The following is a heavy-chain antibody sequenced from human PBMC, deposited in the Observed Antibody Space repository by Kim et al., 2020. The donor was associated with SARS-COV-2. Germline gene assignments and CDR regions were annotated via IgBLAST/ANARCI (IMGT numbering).Heavy chain of an antibody. J-gene: IGHJ4*02. Sequence: SSYIYYADSVKGRFTISRDNAKNSLYLQMNSLRAEDTAVYYCARDKTMTYWGQGTLVTVSS. CDR2: SSYI. D-gene: IGHD2-21*02. V-gene: IGHV3-21*01. CDR3: ARDKTMTY.